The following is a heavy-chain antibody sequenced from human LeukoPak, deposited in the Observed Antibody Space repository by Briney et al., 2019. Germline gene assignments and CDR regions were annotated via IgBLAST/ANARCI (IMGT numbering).Heavy chain of an antibody. Sequence: GGSLRLSCAASGFTFSSYAMSWVRQAPGKGLGWVSAISGSGGSTYYADSVKGRFTISRDNSKNTLYLQMNSLRAEDTAVYYCAKYSSGWPLFFDYWGQGTLVTVSS. V-gene: IGHV3-23*01. CDR2: ISGSGGST. J-gene: IGHJ4*02. CDR1: GFTFSSYA. CDR3: AKYSSGWPLFFDY. D-gene: IGHD6-19*01.